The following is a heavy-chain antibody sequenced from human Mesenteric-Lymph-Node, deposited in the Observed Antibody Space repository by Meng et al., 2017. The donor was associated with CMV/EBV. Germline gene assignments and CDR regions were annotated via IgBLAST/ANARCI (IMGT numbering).Heavy chain of an antibody. D-gene: IGHD3-3*01. V-gene: IGHV3-30-3*01. J-gene: IGHJ2*01. CDR1: GFTFSDYT. Sequence: GESLKISCAASGFTFSDYTIHWVRQAPGKGLEWVAVISYDGSNKFYADSVKGRFTISRDNSKNTLYLQMNSLRAEDTAVYYCARDGTSGYYTIGYFDLWGRGTLVTVSS. CDR3: ARDGTSGYYTIGYFDL. CDR2: ISYDGSNK.